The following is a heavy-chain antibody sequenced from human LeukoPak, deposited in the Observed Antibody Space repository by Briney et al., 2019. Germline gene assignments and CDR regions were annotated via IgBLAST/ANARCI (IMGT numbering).Heavy chain of an antibody. D-gene: IGHD2-21*02. J-gene: IGHJ4*02. CDR3: ARDGDAPMTDFDY. CDR2: ISSSSSDT. V-gene: IGHV3-11*06. CDR1: GFTFTDWY. Sequence: GGSLRLSCAASGFTFTDWYMSWIRQAPGKGLQWLSYISSSSSDTSYADSVRGRFTISRDNAKNTLYLQMNSLRADDTAVYYCARDGDAPMTDFDYWGQGTLVTVSS.